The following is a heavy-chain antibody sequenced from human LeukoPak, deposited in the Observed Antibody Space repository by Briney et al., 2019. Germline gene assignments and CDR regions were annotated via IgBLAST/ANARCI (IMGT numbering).Heavy chain of an antibody. CDR1: GFTFRSYA. Sequence: GGSLRLSCAASGFTFRSYAMHWVRQAPGKGLEWVAVISYDGSNKYYADSVKGRFTISRDNSQNTLYLQMNSLRAEDTAVYYCATDPMLDYWGQGTLVTVSS. CDR3: ATDPMLDY. V-gene: IGHV3-30-3*01. CDR2: ISYDGSNK. J-gene: IGHJ4*02.